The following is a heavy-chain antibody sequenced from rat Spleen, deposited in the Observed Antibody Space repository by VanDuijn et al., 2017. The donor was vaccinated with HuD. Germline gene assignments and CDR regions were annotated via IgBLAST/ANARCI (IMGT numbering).Heavy chain of an antibody. D-gene: IGHD1-12*02. J-gene: IGHJ2*01. V-gene: IGHV5-19*01. CDR1: GFTFSKYG. CDR3: AADYFDGTYYPFDY. CDR2: ISYEGDDT. Sequence: EVQLVESGGGLVQPGRSLKLSCAASGFTFSKYGMQWIRQTPTKGLEWVTSISYEGDDTYYGDSVKGRFTISRDNAKSTLYLQMDSLRSEDTATYYCAADYFDGTYYPFDYWGQGIMVTVSS.